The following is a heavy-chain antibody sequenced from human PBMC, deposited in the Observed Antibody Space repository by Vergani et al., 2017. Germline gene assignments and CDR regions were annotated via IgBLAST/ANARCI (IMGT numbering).Heavy chain of an antibody. CDR1: GFTFSSYA. Sequence: EVQLVESGGGLVQPGGSLRLSCSASGFTFSSYAMHWGRPGPGNGREYVSAISSNGGSTYYADSVKGRFTISRDNSKNTLYLQMSSLRAEDTAVYYCVKDDAYRGFDYWGQGTLVTVSS. CDR2: ISSNGGST. CDR3: VKDDAYRGFDY. D-gene: IGHD1-26*01. J-gene: IGHJ4*02. V-gene: IGHV3-64D*06.